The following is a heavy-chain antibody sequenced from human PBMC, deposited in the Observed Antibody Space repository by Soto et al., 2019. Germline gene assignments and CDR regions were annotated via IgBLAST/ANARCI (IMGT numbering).Heavy chain of an antibody. CDR2: IIPIFGTA. V-gene: IGHV1-69*06. Sequence: QVQLVQSGAEVKKPGSSVKVSCKASGGTFSSYAISWVRQAPGQGLEWMGGIIPIFGTANYAQKFQGRVTITADKSTSTAYMELSSRRYEDTAVYYCARVLPPEDWGYGGWFAPWGQGTLVTVSS. D-gene: IGHD5-12*01. CDR1: GGTFSSYA. J-gene: IGHJ5*02. CDR3: ARVLPPEDWGYGGWFAP.